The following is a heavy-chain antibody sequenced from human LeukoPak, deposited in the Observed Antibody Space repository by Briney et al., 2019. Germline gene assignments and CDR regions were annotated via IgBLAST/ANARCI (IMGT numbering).Heavy chain of an antibody. CDR2: IIPILGIA. D-gene: IGHD4-17*01. V-gene: IGHV1-69*04. CDR3: ARDRGGYGDYL. CDR1: GGTFSSYA. J-gene: IGHJ5*02. Sequence: SVKVSCKASGGTFSSYAISWVRQAPGQGLEWMGRIIPILGIANYAQKFQGRVTITADKSTSTAYMELSGLRSEDTAVYYCARDRGGYGDYLWGQGTLVTVSS.